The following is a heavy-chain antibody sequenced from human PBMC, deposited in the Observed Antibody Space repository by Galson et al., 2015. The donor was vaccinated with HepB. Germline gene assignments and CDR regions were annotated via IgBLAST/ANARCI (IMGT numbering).Heavy chain of an antibody. CDR2: ISASGGTT. CDR1: GFTLSVYA. V-gene: IGHV3-23*01. CDR3: AKDSSDYGGSG. D-gene: IGHD4-23*01. Sequence: SLRLSCAASGFTLSVYAISWVRLAPGKGLEWVSGISASGGTTYYADSVKGRFAISRDNSKNTLYLQMNSLRGEDTAVYYCAKDSSDYGGSGWGQGTLVTVSS. J-gene: IGHJ4*02.